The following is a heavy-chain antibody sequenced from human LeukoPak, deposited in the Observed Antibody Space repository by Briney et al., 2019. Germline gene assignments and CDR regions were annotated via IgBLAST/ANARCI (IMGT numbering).Heavy chain of an antibody. Sequence: RAGGSLRLSCAASGFTFSSYSMNWVRQAPGKGLEWVSYISSSSSTIYYADSVKGRFTISRDNAKNSLYLQMNSLRAEDTAVYYCAKDPTTVTTMDFDYWGQGTLVTVSS. CDR2: ISSSSSTI. CDR1: GFTFSSYS. CDR3: AKDPTTVTTMDFDY. D-gene: IGHD4-17*01. V-gene: IGHV3-48*04. J-gene: IGHJ4*02.